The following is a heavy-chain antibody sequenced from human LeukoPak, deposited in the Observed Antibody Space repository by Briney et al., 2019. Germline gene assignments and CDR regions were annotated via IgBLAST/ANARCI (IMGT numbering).Heavy chain of an antibody. Sequence: GGSLRLSCAASGFTFSTCAINWVRQAPGKGLEWVSSISGSGSKTFYAYSVKGRFTISRDNPKNTLYLQMNSLRTEHPAIYYCVKEPRGYSFSFDIWGQGTMVTVSS. CDR1: GFTFSTCA. CDR3: VKEPRGYSFSFDI. J-gene: IGHJ3*02. V-gene: IGHV3-23*01. CDR2: ISGSGSKT. D-gene: IGHD5-18*01.